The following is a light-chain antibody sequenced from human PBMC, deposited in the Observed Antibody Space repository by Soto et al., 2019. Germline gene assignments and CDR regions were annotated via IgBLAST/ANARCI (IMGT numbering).Light chain of an antibody. CDR3: MHGLQTPRT. V-gene: IGKV2-28*01. CDR1: QSLLHCNGYNY. Sequence: DIVMTQSPLSLPVTPGEPASISCRSSQSLLHCNGYNYLDWYLQKPGQSPHLLIYLDSNRASGVPERFSGSGSGTDFTLKISRVEAEDVGVYSCMHGLQTPRTLGQGTKVEIK. J-gene: IGKJ1*01. CDR2: LDS.